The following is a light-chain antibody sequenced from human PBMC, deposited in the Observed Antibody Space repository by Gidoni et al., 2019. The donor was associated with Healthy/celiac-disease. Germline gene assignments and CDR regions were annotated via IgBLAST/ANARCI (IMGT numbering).Light chain of an antibody. CDR1: QGISSY. J-gene: IGKJ4*01. Sequence: AIRMTQSPSSFSTSTGDKVTITCRASQGISSYLAWYQQKPGTAPKLLIYAASTLKSGVPSRFSGSGSGTDFPLTISLLPSEDFATYYCQQYYSYPLTFGGGTKVEIK. V-gene: IGKV1-8*01. CDR3: QQYYSYPLT. CDR2: AAS.